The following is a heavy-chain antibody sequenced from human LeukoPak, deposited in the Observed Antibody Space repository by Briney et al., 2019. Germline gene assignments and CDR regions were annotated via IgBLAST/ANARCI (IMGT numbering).Heavy chain of an antibody. Sequence: GGSLRLSCAASGFTVSSNYMSWVRQAPGKGLEWVSVIYSGDSTYYADSVKGRFTISRDNSKNTLCLQMNSLRAEDTAVYYCARAGSSWPDAFDIWGQGTMVTVSS. CDR3: ARAGSSWPDAFDI. D-gene: IGHD6-13*01. CDR1: GFTVSSNY. CDR2: IYSGDST. V-gene: IGHV3-53*01. J-gene: IGHJ3*02.